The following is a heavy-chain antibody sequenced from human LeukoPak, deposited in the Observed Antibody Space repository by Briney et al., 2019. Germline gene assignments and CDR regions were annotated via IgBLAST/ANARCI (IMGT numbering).Heavy chain of an antibody. CDR2: IIPILGIA. V-gene: IGHV1-69*04. D-gene: IGHD2-15*01. J-gene: IGHJ6*02. CDR1: GGTFSSYA. CDR3: ARSDSMDV. Sequence: SVKVSCKASGGTFSSYAISWVRQAPGQGLEWMGRIIPILGIANYAQKFQGRVTITADKSTSTAYMGLSGLRSEDTAVYYCARSDSMDVWGQGTTVTVSS.